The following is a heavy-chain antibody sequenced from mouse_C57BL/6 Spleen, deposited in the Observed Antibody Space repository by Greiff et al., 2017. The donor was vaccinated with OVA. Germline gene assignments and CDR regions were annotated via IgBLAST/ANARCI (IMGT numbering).Heavy chain of an antibody. CDR1: GYSITSGYY. J-gene: IGHJ4*01. Sequence: DVKLQESGPGLVKPSQSLSLTCSVTGYSITSGYYWNWIRQFPGNKLEWMGYISYDGSNNYNPSLKNRISITRDTSKNQFFLKLNSVTTEDTATYYCARDYGSHYYAMDYWGQGTSVTVSS. V-gene: IGHV3-6*01. CDR3: ARDYGSHYYAMDY. D-gene: IGHD1-1*01. CDR2: ISYDGSN.